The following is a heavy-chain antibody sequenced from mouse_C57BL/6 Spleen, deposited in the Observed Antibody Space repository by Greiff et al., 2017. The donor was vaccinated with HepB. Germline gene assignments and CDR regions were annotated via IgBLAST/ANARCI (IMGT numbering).Heavy chain of an antibody. Sequence: EVQLVESGGDLVKPGGSLKLSCAASGFTFSSYGMSWVRQTPDKRLEWVATISSGGCYTYYPDSVKGRVTISRDNAKNTVYLQMSSLKSEDTAMYYCARRKNYDYDSWFAYWGQGTLVTVSA. CDR1: GFTFSSYG. J-gene: IGHJ3*01. D-gene: IGHD2-4*01. CDR3: ARRKNYDYDSWFAY. V-gene: IGHV5-6*01. CDR2: ISSGGCYT.